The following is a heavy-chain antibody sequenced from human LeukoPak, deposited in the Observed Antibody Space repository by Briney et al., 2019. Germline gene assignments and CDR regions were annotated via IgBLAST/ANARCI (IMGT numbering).Heavy chain of an antibody. J-gene: IGHJ4*02. V-gene: IGHV4-34*01. CDR1: GGSFSGYY. Sequence: SETLSLTCAVYGGSFSGYYWSWIRQPPGKGLEWIGEINHSGSTNYNPSLTSRVTISVDTFKNQFSLKLSSVTAADTAVYYCARGDYFDYWGQGTLVTVSS. CDR3: ARGDYFDY. CDR2: INHSGST.